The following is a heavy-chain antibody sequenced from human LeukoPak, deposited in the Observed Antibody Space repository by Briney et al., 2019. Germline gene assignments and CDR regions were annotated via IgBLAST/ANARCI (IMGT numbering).Heavy chain of an antibody. CDR3: AKDTSPRYFDWLPSVFDY. CDR1: GFTFSSYA. D-gene: IGHD3-9*01. V-gene: IGHV3-23*01. J-gene: IGHJ4*02. Sequence: GGSLRLSCAASGFTFSSYAMSWVRQAPGKGLEWVSAISGSGGSTYYADSVKGRFTISRDNSKNTLYLQMNSLRAEGTAVYYCAKDTSPRYFDWLPSVFDYWGQGTLVTVSS. CDR2: ISGSGGST.